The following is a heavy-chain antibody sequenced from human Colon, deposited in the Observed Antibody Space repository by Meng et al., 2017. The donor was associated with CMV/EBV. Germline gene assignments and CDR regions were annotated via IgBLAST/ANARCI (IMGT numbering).Heavy chain of an antibody. CDR3: ARNDKNSFYFSFNL. V-gene: IGHV1-69*10. CDR2: IIPILRRT. J-gene: IGHJ1*01. D-gene: IGHD2/OR15-2a*01. CDR1: KDMFSSYG. Sequence: SVKVSCKASKDMFSSYGFSWVRQAPGQGLEWMGGIIPILRRTNYLQKFQDRITIVADTSTSTVYMDLNNLRSEDTAVYYCARNDKNSFYFSFNLWGQGTLVTVSS.